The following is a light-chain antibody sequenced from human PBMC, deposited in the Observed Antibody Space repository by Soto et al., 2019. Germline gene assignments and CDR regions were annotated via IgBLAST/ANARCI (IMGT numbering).Light chain of an antibody. CDR2: GAS. J-gene: IGKJ2*01. CDR1: QSVSRSY. CDR3: QQFGGSPPYT. Sequence: EIVLTQSPGTLSLSPGERATLSCRASQSVSRSYLAWYQHKPGQAPRLLIYGASSRATGIPDRFSGSGSGTDFTLTISRLEPEDFAVYYCQQFGGSPPYTFGQGTKLEIK. V-gene: IGKV3-20*01.